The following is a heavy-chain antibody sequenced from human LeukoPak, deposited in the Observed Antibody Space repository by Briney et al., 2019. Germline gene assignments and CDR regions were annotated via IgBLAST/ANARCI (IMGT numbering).Heavy chain of an antibody. CDR3: AKILTGTGLTMDV. CDR1: GGSISGYY. CDR2: IYYNGIS. D-gene: IGHD1-20*01. J-gene: IGHJ6*02. V-gene: IGHV4-59*01. Sequence: SETLSLTCTVSGGSISGYYWSWIRQPPGKGLEWIACIYYNGISNYNPSLKSRVIISVDSSKNQFSLKLTSVTAADTALYYCAKILTGTGLTMDVWGQGTTVTVSS.